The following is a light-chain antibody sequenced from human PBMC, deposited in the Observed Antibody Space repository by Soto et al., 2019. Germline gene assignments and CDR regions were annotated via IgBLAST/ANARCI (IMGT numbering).Light chain of an antibody. CDR3: SSSTSSSLLGGV. CDR1: SSDVGGYNY. J-gene: IGLJ1*01. CDR2: DVS. V-gene: IGLV2-14*01. Sequence: QSVLTQPASVSGSPGQSITISCTGTSSDVGGYNYVSWYQQHPGKAPKLMIYDVSNRPSGVSNRFSGSKPGNTASLTISGLQAEDDAYYYCSSSTSSSLLGGVFGTGTNVTVL.